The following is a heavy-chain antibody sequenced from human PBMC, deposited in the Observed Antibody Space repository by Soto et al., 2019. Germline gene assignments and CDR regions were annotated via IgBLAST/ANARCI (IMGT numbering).Heavy chain of an antibody. CDR1: GFTFGDSY. CDR2: ISPGSRYP. J-gene: IGHJ5*02. Sequence: GGSLRLSCAVSGFTFGDSYMSWIRQAPGKGLEWLSYISPGSRYPAYADSVKGRFTISRDNAKRSLYLQMMSLTAEDTSIYYCVRGGGGGLFDPWGQGTMVTVSS. D-gene: IGHD2-15*01. V-gene: IGHV3-11*06. CDR3: VRGGGGGLFDP.